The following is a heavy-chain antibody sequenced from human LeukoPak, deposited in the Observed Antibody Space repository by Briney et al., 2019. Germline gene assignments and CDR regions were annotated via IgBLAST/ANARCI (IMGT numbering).Heavy chain of an antibody. CDR2: IKQDGSEK. D-gene: IGHD6-13*01. J-gene: IGHJ2*01. CDR1: GFTFRNYW. CDR3: VRGAAAGTWYFDL. V-gene: IGHV3-7*01. Sequence: GGSLRLSCAASGFTFRNYWMSWVRQAPGKGLEWVANIKQDGSEKYYVDSVKGRFTIFRDNAKNSLYLQMNSLSAEDTAVYYCVRGAAAGTWYFDLWGRGTLVTVSS.